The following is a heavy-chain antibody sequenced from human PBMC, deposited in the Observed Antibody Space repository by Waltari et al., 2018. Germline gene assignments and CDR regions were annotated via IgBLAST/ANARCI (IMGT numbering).Heavy chain of an antibody. CDR2: RKENGSEK. J-gene: IGHJ3*02. CDR3: ASEAFDI. Sequence: EVQLVESGGGLVQPGGSLRLSCAASGFTFSSYWMSWVRQAQGKGLEWVANRKENGSEKYYVDSTKGRFTITRDNSKNSLYLQMNSLRAEDTAVYYWASEAFDIWGQGTMVIVSS. V-gene: IGHV3-7*01. CDR1: GFTFSSYW.